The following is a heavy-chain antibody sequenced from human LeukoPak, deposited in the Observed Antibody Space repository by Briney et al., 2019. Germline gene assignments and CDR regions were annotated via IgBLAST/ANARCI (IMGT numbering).Heavy chain of an antibody. Sequence: GGSLRLSCAASGFTFSSYAMNWVRQAPGKGLEWVSVISDNGGSTYYADSVKGRFTISRDNSKNTLYLQMNSLRAEDTAVYYCAKDLTDIVVVPAAFDWGQGTLVTVSS. V-gene: IGHV3-23*01. CDR1: GFTFSSYA. CDR3: AKDLTDIVVVPAAFD. CDR2: ISDNGGST. D-gene: IGHD2-2*01. J-gene: IGHJ4*02.